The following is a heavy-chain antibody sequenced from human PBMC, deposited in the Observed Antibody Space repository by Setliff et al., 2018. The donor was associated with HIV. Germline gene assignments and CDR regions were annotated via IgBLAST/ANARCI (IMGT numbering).Heavy chain of an antibody. V-gene: IGHV3-23*03. Sequence: GGSLRLSCAASGFTFSSYAMSWVRQSPGKGLECVSVIYRDGFTFYTDSVKGRFTISRDTSRNTVYLQMKSLKAEDTALYYCARSGVYDHFSGYFIRPFDYWGQGALVTVSS. J-gene: IGHJ4*02. CDR3: ARSGVYDHFSGYFIRPFDY. CDR2: IYRDGFT. D-gene: IGHD3-22*01. CDR1: GFTFSSYA.